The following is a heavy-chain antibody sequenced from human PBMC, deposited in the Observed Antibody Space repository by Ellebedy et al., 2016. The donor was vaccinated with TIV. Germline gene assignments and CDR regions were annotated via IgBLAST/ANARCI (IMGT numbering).Heavy chain of an antibody. CDR3: ARQRGYSYGSPNKYYYYYGMDV. CDR1: GGSISSYY. CDR2: IYYSGST. Sequence: MPSETLSLTCTVSGGSISSYYWSWIRQPPGKGLEWIGYIYYSGSTNYNPSLKSRVTISVDTSKNQFSLKLSSVTAADTAVYYCARQRGYSYGSPNKYYYYYGMDVWGQGTTVTVSS. J-gene: IGHJ6*02. V-gene: IGHV4-59*08. D-gene: IGHD5-18*01.